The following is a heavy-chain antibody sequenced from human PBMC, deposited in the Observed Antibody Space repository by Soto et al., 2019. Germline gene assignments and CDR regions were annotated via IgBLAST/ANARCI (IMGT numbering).Heavy chain of an antibody. CDR2: IDPSDSYT. D-gene: IGHD6-19*01. CDR1: GYSFTSYW. Sequence: PGESLKISCKCSGYSFTSYWISWVRQMPGKGLEWMGRIDPSDSYTNYSPSFQGHVTISADKSISTAYLQWSSLKASDTAMYYCARSSIAVAPSLYYFDYWGQGTLVTVSS. J-gene: IGHJ4*02. V-gene: IGHV5-10-1*01. CDR3: ARSSIAVAPSLYYFDY.